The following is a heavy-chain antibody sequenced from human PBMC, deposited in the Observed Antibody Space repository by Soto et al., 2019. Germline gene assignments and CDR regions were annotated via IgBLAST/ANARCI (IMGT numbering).Heavy chain of an antibody. V-gene: IGHV3-30*18. D-gene: IGHD5-12*01. CDR3: AKDLAYSGYDRAYYYGMDV. J-gene: IGHJ6*02. CDR1: GFTFSSYG. CDR2: ISYDGSNK. Sequence: GGSLRLSCAASGFTFSSYGMHWVRQAPGKGLEWVAVISYDGSNKYYADSVKGRFTISRDNSKNTLYLQMNSLRAEDTAVYYCAKDLAYSGYDRAYYYGMDVWGQGTTVTVSS.